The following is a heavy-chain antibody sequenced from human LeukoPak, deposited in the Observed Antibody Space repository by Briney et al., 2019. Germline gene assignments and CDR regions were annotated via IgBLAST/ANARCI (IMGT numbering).Heavy chain of an antibody. CDR2: IYHSGST. Sequence: SETLSLTCTVSGYSISSGYYWGWIRQPPGKGLEWIGSIYHSGSTYYNPSLKSRVTISVDTSKNQFSLKLSSVTPEDTAVYYCARDSPKFPGSGSYKAYYYYMDVWGKGTTVTISS. CDR3: ARDSPKFPGSGSYKAYYYYMDV. D-gene: IGHD3-10*01. CDR1: GYSISSGYY. V-gene: IGHV4-38-2*02. J-gene: IGHJ6*03.